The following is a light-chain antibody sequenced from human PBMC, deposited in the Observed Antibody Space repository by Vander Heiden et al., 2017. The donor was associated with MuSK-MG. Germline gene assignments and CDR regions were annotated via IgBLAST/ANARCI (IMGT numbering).Light chain of an antibody. V-gene: IGLV3-19*01. CDR1: SLRSYY. J-gene: IGLJ1*01. Sequence: SSELTQDPAVSVALGQTVRITCQGGSLRSYYASWYQQKPGQAPVLVIYGKNNRPSGIPDRFSGSSSGNTASLTITGAQAEDEADYYCNSRDSSGNPLYVFGTGTKVTVL. CDR3: NSRDSSGNPLYV. CDR2: GKN.